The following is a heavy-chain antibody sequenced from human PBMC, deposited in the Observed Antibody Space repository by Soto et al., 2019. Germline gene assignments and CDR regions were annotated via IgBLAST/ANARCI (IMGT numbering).Heavy chain of an antibody. Sequence: SGEVSCKASGGTFSRYTISGVRQAPGQGLEWMGRIIPSLGIANYAQKVQGRVTITADKSTSTAYMELSSLRSGDTAVSYCARDYSSGWYYFDYCRQGPLVTVSS. CDR1: GGTFSRYT. CDR2: IIPSLGIA. D-gene: IGHD6-19*01. J-gene: IGHJ4*02. V-gene: IGHV1-69*04. CDR3: ARDYSSGWYYFDY.